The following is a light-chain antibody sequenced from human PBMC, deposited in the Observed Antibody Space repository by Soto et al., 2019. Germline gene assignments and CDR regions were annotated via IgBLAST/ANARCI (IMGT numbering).Light chain of an antibody. J-gene: IGKJ1*01. Sequence: DIVLTQSPGTLSVSPGERATLYCRPSLSVSITLARYQHKPGQTPSLHVYGATARGTGIRFSFSGSGSGSEFTITSSGLQSEEFAVYHCPQYNNWPRTFGQGTKVDIK. V-gene: IGKV3-15*01. CDR2: GAT. CDR1: LSVSIT. CDR3: PQYNNWPRT.